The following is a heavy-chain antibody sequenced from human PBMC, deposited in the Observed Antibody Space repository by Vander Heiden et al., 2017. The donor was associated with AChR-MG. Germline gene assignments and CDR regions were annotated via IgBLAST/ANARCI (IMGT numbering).Heavy chain of an antibody. CDR1: GFLFSGYG. CDR3: ARGEPDYYDSSGWDY. Sequence: QVQLVESGGGVVQPGRSLRLSCAASGFLFSGYGRHWVRQAPGKGLEWVAVIWYDGSNKYYADSVKGRFTISRDNSKNTLYLQMNSLRAEDTAVYYCARGEPDYYDSSGWDYWGQGTLVTVSS. CDR2: IWYDGSNK. D-gene: IGHD3-22*01. J-gene: IGHJ4*02. V-gene: IGHV3-33*01.